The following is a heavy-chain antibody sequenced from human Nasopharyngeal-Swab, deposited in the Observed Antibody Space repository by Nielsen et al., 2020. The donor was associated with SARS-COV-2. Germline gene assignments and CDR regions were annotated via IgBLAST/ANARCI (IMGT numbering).Heavy chain of an antibody. CDR2: IRSKAYGGTT. CDR3: TKSDFWSGYCDY. V-gene: IGHV3-49*04. D-gene: IGHD3-3*01. Sequence: GESLKISCTASGFTFGDYAMSWVRQAPGKGPEWVGFIRSKAYGGTTEYAASVKGRFTITRDDSKSIAYLQMNSLKTEDTAVYYCTKSDFWSGYCDYWGQGTLVTVSS. J-gene: IGHJ4*02. CDR1: GFTFGDYA.